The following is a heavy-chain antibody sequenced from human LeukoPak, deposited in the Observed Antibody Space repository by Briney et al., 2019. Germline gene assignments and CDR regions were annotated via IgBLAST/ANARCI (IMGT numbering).Heavy chain of an antibody. V-gene: IGHV3-53*01. CDR2: IYSGGST. CDR3: ARDRRVSSWYFDY. J-gene: IGHJ4*02. D-gene: IGHD6-13*01. CDR1: GFTVSSNY. Sequence: PGGSLRLSCAASGFTVSSNYMSWVRQAPGKGLESVSIIYSGGSTYYADSVKGRFTISRDNSKNTLYLQMNSLRAEDTAVYYCARDRRVSSWYFDYWGQGTLVTVSS.